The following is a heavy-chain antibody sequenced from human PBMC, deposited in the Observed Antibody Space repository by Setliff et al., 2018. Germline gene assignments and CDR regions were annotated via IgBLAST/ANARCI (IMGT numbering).Heavy chain of an antibody. CDR2: IYTSGST. CDR1: GGSISSGSYY. V-gene: IGHV4-61*02. J-gene: IGHJ4*02. D-gene: IGHD3-22*01. CDR3: ARGAGWCCDSSGYYYDY. Sequence: LSLTCTVSGGSISSGSYYWSWIRQPAGKGLEWIGRIYTSGSTNYNPSLKSRVTISVDTSKNQFSLKLSSVTAADTAVYYCARGAGWCCDSSGYYYDYWGQGTLVTVSS.